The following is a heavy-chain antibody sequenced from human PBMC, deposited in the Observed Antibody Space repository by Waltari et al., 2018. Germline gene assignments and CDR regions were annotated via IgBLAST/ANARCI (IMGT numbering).Heavy chain of an antibody. Sequence: EVRLVESGGSLVKPGGSLRLSCAASGSTFSSYAMNWVRQAPGKGLEWVAGLSASGSRTFYAASVKGRFTISRDNSNNTLYAQMTSLTPEDTATYYCAMSLTVLVRADHWGQGTLVAVSS. V-gene: IGHV3-23*04. CDR2: LSASGSRT. CDR3: AMSLTVLVRADH. CDR1: GSTFSSYA. D-gene: IGHD1-26*01. J-gene: IGHJ4*02.